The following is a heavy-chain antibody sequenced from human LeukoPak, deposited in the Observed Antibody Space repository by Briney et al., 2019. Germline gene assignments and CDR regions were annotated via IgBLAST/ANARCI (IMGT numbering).Heavy chain of an antibody. Sequence: ASVKVSCKSSGYTFTGYYMHWVRQAPGQGLDWMGWINPDSGGTKYAQKFQGRLTMTRDTSISTAYMELSRLRSDDTAVYYCARAPPNYYGSPDYWGQGTLVTVSS. D-gene: IGHD3-10*01. V-gene: IGHV1-2*02. CDR3: ARAPPNYYGSPDY. CDR2: INPDSGGT. CDR1: GYTFTGYY. J-gene: IGHJ4*02.